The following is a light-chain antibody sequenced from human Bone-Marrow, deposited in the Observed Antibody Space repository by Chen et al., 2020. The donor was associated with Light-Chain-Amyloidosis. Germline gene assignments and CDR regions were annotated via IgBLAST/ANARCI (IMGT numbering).Light chain of an antibody. CDR1: NSNSGASYV. Sequence: QSVLTQPPSLSGAPGQRVTISCTWSNSNSGASYVVHWYQQLPGTAPKLLIYGNSNRPSGVPDRFSGSKSDTSASLAITVLQAEDEADYYCQSYDNSLSGNFVFGTGTKVTVL. J-gene: IGLJ1*01. CDR2: GNS. V-gene: IGLV1-40*01. CDR3: QSYDNSLSGNFV.